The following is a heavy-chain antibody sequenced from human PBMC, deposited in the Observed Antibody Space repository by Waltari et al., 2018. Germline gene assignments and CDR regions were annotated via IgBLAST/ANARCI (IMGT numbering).Heavy chain of an antibody. CDR3: VRDHWGPDY. CDR1: GFAFTGYW. V-gene: IGHV3-7*01. J-gene: IGHJ4*02. Sequence: EVHLVESGGGLVQRGGSLRLSCAASGFAFTGYWVSWVRLAPGKGPEWVANIHKDGSEKNYVDYVKGRFTISRDNAKDSVYLQMNSLRADDTAMYYCVRDHWGPDYWGQGTLVTVSS. CDR2: IHKDGSEK. D-gene: IGHD7-27*01.